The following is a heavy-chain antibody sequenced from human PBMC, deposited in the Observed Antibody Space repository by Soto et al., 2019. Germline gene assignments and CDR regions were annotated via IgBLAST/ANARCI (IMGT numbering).Heavy chain of an antibody. Sequence: SETLSLTCAVYGGSFSGYYWSWIRQPPGKGLEWIGEINHSGSTNYNPSLKSRVTISVDTSKNQFSLKLSSVTAADTAVYYCARGSGAYDFWSGYRYYYGMDVWGQGTTVTVSS. V-gene: IGHV4-34*01. CDR1: GGSFSGYY. D-gene: IGHD3-3*01. CDR3: ARGSGAYDFWSGYRYYYGMDV. J-gene: IGHJ6*02. CDR2: INHSGST.